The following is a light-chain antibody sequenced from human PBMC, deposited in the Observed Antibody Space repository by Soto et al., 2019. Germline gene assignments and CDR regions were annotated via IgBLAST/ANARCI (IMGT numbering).Light chain of an antibody. CDR2: DAS. CDR1: LSVSVY. V-gene: IGKV3-20*01. CDR3: QQYGSSPPIT. J-gene: IGKJ5*01. Sequence: IVLTQSPATLSLSPGERATLSCRASLSVSVYLDWYQQKPGQAPRLVIYDASSRATGIPDRFSGSGSGTDFTLTTSRLEHEDFSVYYCQQYGSSPPITFGQGTRLEI.